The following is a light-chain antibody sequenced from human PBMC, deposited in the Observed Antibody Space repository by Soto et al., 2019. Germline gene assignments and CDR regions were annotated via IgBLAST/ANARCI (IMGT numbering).Light chain of an antibody. CDR3: SSYTRSNTVL. V-gene: IGLV2-14*01. CDR1: MRDVGAYNL. Sequence: QSVLTQPASVSGSAGQSITISCSGTMRDVGAYNLVSWYQQHPGTAPKLIIYVVSNRPSGVSNRFSGSKSGNTASLTISGLQAEDEADYYCSSYTRSNTVLFGGGTKLSVL. CDR2: VVS. J-gene: IGLJ2*01.